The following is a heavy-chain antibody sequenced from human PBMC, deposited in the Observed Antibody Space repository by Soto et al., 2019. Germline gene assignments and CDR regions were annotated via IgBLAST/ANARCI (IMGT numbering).Heavy chain of an antibody. V-gene: IGHV3-23*01. J-gene: IGHJ5*02. CDR3: AKDLYYDILTGLDP. D-gene: IGHD3-9*01. CDR2: ISGSGGST. CDR1: GFTFSSYA. Sequence: GGSLRLSCAASGFTFSSYAMSWVRQAPGKGLEWVSAISGSGGSTYYADSVKGRFTISRDNSKNTLYLQMNSLRAEDTAVYYCAKDLYYDILTGLDPWGQGTLVTISS.